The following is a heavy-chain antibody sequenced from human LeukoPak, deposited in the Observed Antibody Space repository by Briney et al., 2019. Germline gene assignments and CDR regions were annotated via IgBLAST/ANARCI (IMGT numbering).Heavy chain of an antibody. CDR3: ARSTTATPLLDY. CDR1: GGSFSSSNNY. CDR2: IYQSGST. Sequence: SETLSLTCTVSGGSFSSSNNYWGWIRQPPGTGLQWIGSIYQSGSTYYNPSLKSRVTMSVDTSKNQFSLKLSSVTAADTAVYYCARSTTATPLLDYWGQGTLVTVSS. D-gene: IGHD2-15*01. J-gene: IGHJ4*02. V-gene: IGHV4-39*01.